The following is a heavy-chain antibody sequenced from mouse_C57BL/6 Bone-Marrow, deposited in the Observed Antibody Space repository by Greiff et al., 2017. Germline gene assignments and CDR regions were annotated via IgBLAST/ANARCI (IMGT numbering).Heavy chain of an antibody. J-gene: IGHJ2*01. CDR2: IYPGGGYT. Sequence: QVQLQQSGAELVRPGTSVKMSCKASGYTFTNYWIGWAKQRPGHGLEWIGDIYPGGGYTNYNEKFKGKATLTADKSSSTSYMQFSSLTSEDSAIYYCARRGGSYFDYWGQGTTLTVSS. CDR3: ARRGGSYFDY. V-gene: IGHV1-63*01. CDR1: GYTFTNYW.